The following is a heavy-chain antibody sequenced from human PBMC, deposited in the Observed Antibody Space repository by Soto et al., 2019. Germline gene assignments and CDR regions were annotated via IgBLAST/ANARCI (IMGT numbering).Heavy chain of an antibody. CDR2: ITGPGGST. D-gene: IGHD6-19*01. Sequence: EVQLLESGGGLVQPGGSLRLSCAASGLTLSNYDMTWVRQAAGKRLEWVSSITGPGGSTYYADSVQGRFTVSRDNAKNTLSLQMNSLRADDTALYYCARDERIAVAGTDTWGQGILVSVTS. CDR3: ARDERIAVAGTDT. CDR1: GLTLSNYD. V-gene: IGHV3-23*01. J-gene: IGHJ4*02.